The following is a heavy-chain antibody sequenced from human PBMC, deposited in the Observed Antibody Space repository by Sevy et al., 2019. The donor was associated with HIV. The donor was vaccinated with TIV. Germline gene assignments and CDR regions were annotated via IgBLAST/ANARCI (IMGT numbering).Heavy chain of an antibody. CDR3: ARDGGGDYFDY. CDR2: ISYDGSNK. Sequence: GGSLRLSCAASGFTFSSYAMHWVRQAPGKGLEWVAVISYDGSNKYYADSVKGRFTISRDNSKNTLYLQMNSLRPEDTAVYYCARDGGGDYFDYWGQGTLVTVSS. J-gene: IGHJ4*02. CDR1: GFTFSSYA. V-gene: IGHV3-30*04. D-gene: IGHD3-16*01.